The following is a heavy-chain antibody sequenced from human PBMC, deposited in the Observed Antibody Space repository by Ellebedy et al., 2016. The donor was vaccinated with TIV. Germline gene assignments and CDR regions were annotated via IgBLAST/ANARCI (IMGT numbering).Heavy chain of an antibody. V-gene: IGHV3-48*04. Sequence: GESLKISCAASGFTLSSSAMNWARQAPGKGLEWVAYISSSSSNIHYADSVKGRFTVSRDNAKNSLYLQMNSLRAEDTAVYDCARDQSIGSRLVYYFDYWGQGTLVTVSS. J-gene: IGHJ4*02. D-gene: IGHD6-6*01. CDR3: ARDQSIGSRLVYYFDY. CDR1: GFTLSSSA. CDR2: ISSSSSNI.